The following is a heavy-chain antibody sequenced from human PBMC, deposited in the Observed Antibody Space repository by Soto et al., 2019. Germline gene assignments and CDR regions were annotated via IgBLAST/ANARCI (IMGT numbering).Heavy chain of an antibody. CDR2: IWSDGSTK. V-gene: IGHV3-33*01. J-gene: IGHJ6*02. Sequence: GGSLTLSCAATGFYISNYAMRWLRQAPAKELQWVTVIWSDGSTKYYTASVKGRVTISIDNSKNTLSLKLNSVRAADTAIYYCARETIAVRPLFLSFDSMDVWAKGPRSPSP. CDR1: GFYISNYA. D-gene: IGHD6-6*01. CDR3: ARETIAVRPLFLSFDSMDV.